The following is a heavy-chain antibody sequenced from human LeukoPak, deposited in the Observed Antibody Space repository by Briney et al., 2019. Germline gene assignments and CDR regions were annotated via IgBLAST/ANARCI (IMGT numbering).Heavy chain of an antibody. CDR3: AKELGPYEYGSSPFEY. V-gene: IGHV3-9*03. Sequence: GGSLRLSCQGSGFRFGAYLISWVRLAPGKGLEWVSGISWESCNMGYAVSVKGRVTVSRDNAKDSLYLEMHSLRPEDMALYYCAKELGPYEYGSSPFEYLGQGALVTVSS. CDR2: ISWESCNM. D-gene: IGHD6-6*01. CDR1: GFRFGAYL. J-gene: IGHJ4*02.